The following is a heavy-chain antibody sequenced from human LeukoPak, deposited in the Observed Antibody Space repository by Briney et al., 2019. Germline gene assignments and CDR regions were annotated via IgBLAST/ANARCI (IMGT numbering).Heavy chain of an antibody. CDR3: ARHTSDGGVAFDL. Sequence: SETLSLTCTVSGGSITNTNYYWAWIRQPPGKGLEWIGTIYYSGSTHDNPSLKSRVIISVDTSKTQFSLKLSSVTAADTAVYFCARHTSDGGVAFDLWRQGTMLTVSS. CDR2: IYYSGST. V-gene: IGHV4-39*01. CDR1: GGSITNTNYY. D-gene: IGHD4-23*01. J-gene: IGHJ3*01.